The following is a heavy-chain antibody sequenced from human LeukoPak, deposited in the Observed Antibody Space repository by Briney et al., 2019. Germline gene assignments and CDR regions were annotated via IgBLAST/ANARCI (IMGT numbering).Heavy chain of an antibody. CDR3: ARGDGSYSAY. D-gene: IGHD1-26*01. V-gene: IGHV3-64*01. Sequence: GGSLRLSCAASGFTFSSYAMHWVRQAPGKGLEYVSAISSNGGSTYYANSVKGRFTISRDNSKNTLYLQMGSLRAEDMAVYYCARGDGSYSAYWGQGTLVTVSS. CDR2: ISSNGGST. J-gene: IGHJ4*02. CDR1: GFTFSSYA.